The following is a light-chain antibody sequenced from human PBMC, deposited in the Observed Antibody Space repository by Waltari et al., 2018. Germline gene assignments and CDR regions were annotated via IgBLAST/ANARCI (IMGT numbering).Light chain of an antibody. CDR3: SSYTSIIPPFL. V-gene: IGLV2-14*01. J-gene: IGLJ1*01. CDR1: SSDLGGYSF. CDR2: DVS. Sequence: QSALTHPASGSGSPWQSLTISCTSSSSDLGGYSFLSWYQQHPGKAPKLMIYDVSHRPSGVSNRFSGSKSGNTASLTISGLQPEDEADYYCSSYTSIIPPFLFGTGTKVTVL.